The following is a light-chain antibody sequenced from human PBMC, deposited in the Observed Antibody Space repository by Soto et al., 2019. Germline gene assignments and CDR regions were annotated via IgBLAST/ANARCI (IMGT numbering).Light chain of an antibody. Sequence: DIQMTQSPSSLSASVGDRVTITCQARQDINNSLNWYQQRPGKPPKLLIYDASNLETGIPSRFCGSGSGTDFSFTITSLQPEDIATYYCQQYENLITFGQGTRLEIK. CDR1: QDINNS. CDR2: DAS. V-gene: IGKV1-33*01. J-gene: IGKJ5*01. CDR3: QQYENLIT.